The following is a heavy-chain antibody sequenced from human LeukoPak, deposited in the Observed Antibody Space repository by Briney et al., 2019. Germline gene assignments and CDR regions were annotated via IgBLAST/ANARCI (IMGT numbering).Heavy chain of an antibody. D-gene: IGHD2-2*02. CDR1: GYTFTGYY. J-gene: IGHJ3*02. V-gene: IGHV1-2*02. CDR3: ARDLDRYCSSTSCYTGAFDI. CDR2: INPNSGVT. Sequence: SVKGSCNASGYTFTGYYMHWVRQAPGQGLEWMGWINPNSGVTTHAQKFQVRVTMTRDTSISTAYMELSRLRSDDTAVYYCARDLDRYCSSTSCYTGAFDIWGQGTMVTVSS.